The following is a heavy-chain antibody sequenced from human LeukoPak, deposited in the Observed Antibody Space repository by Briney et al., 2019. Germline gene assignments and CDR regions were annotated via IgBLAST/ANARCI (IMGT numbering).Heavy chain of an antibody. CDR3: AKLPTYYYDSSGYRSGAFDI. CDR1: GFTFSSYG. CDR2: ISYDGSNK. D-gene: IGHD3-22*01. V-gene: IGHV3-30*18. J-gene: IGHJ3*02. Sequence: HPGGPLRLSCAVSGFTFSSYGMHWVRQAPGKGLEWVALISYDGSNKYYADSVKGRFTISRDNSKNTLYLQMNSLRAEDTAVYYCAKLPTYYYDSSGYRSGAFDIWGQGTMVTVSS.